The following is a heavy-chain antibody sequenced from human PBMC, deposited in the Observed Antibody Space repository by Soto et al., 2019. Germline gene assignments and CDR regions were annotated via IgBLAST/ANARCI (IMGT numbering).Heavy chain of an antibody. Sequence: PSEALSLTCTISGVSIRKFYWKLIRQPTGKGLEWIGVIYDSGSTNYTPSLKSRVTISVDTSKNQFSLKLSSVTAADTAVYYCAREKTTIGDFDYWGQGTLVTVSS. CDR1: GVSIRKFY. J-gene: IGHJ4*02. V-gene: IGHV4-59*01. CDR2: IYDSGST. CDR3: AREKTTIGDFDY. D-gene: IGHD1-7*01.